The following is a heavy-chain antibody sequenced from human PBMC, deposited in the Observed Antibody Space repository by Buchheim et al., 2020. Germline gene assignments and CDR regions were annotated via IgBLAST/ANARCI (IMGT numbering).Heavy chain of an antibody. J-gene: IGHJ4*02. CDR2: ISGGGDST. CDR1: GFTFNRYA. V-gene: IGHV3-23*01. CDR3: AKDDGYRSALGDY. D-gene: IGHD6-19*01. Sequence: EVQLLESGGGLVQPGGTLRLSCAASGFTFNRYAMTWVRQAPGKGLEWVSAISGGGDSTYYADSVKGRFTISRDNSKNTLYLQMNNLRGEDTAVYYCAKDDGYRSALGDYWGQGTL.